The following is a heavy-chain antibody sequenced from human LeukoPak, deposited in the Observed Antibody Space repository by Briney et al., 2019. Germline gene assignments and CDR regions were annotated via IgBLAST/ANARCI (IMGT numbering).Heavy chain of an antibody. CDR1: GFTFSSYA. CDR2: IGGSGGST. Sequence: GGSLRLSCAASGFTFSSYAMSWVHQAAGKGLEWVSVIGGSGGSTYYADSVKGRFTISRDNSKNTLYLQMSSLRAEDTAVYYCAKKKRELRGFDYWGQGTLVTVSS. V-gene: IGHV3-23*01. D-gene: IGHD1-7*01. CDR3: AKKKRELRGFDY. J-gene: IGHJ4*02.